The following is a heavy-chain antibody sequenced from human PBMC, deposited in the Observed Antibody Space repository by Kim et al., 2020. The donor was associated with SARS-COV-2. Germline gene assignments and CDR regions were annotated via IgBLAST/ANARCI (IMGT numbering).Heavy chain of an antibody. V-gene: IGHV4-31*03. Sequence: SETLSLTCRVSGGPIRSGGKFRTWIRQHPTKGLEWIGYIPYSGNSHHSPSLRSRVSISLQTSENQFSLELTSVTAADTAVYYCARGQPLDYWGQGILVTVSS. CDR3: ARGQPLDY. CDR2: IPYSGNS. J-gene: IGHJ4*02. CDR1: GGPIRSGGKF. D-gene: IGHD2-2*01.